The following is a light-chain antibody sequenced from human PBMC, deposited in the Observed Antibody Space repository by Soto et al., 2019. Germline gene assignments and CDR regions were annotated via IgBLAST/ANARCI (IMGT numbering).Light chain of an antibody. CDR2: AAA. V-gene: IGKV1-9*01. CDR1: QVISNY. CDR3: QQLNSFPYT. Sequence: IQLTQSPSSLSASVGDRVTITCRASQVISNYLAWYQQKPGKAPNLLIFAAATLRSGVPSRFSGRGSESGTDLALTISSLQPEDFATYYCQQLNSFPYTFGQGTKLEIK. J-gene: IGKJ2*01.